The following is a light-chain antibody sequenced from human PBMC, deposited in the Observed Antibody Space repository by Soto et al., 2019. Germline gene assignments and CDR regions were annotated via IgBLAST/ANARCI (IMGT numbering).Light chain of an antibody. CDR1: QTVSSSS. V-gene: IGKV3-20*01. CDR2: GAS. J-gene: IGKJ1*01. CDR3: QPRGGSPSWT. Sequence: EIVLTQSPGTLSLSPGESATLSCRASQTVSSSSVAWYQQKPGQAPRLLIYGASTRATGIPDRFSGSGSGTDFTLTINRLEAEDFAVYYCQPRGGSPSWTFGQGAKVEI.